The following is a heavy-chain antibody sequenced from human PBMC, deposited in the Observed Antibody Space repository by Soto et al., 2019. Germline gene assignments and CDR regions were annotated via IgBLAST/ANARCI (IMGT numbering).Heavy chain of an antibody. Sequence: GXSVKVSCKASVYTFTSYGISWVRQAPGQGLEWMGWISAYNGNTNYAQKLQGRVTMTTDTSTSTAYMELRSLRSDDTAVYYCARDRQWLERYYYYGMDVWGQGTTVTASS. CDR1: VYTFTSYG. V-gene: IGHV1-18*01. CDR2: ISAYNGNT. J-gene: IGHJ6*02. D-gene: IGHD6-19*01. CDR3: ARDRQWLERYYYYGMDV.